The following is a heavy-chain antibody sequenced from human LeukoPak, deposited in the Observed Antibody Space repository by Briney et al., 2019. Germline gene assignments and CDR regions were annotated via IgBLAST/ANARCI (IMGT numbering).Heavy chain of an antibody. D-gene: IGHD5-12*01. CDR3: VRDLGTSGSDAYDI. V-gene: IGHV4-61*02. CDR2: IYTSGST. J-gene: IGHJ3*02. Sequence: SETLSLTCTVSGGSISSGSYYWSWIRQPAGKGLEWIGRIYTSGSTNYNPSLKSRVTISVDTSKNQFSLNLSSVTAADTAMYYCVRDLGTSGSDAYDIWGQGTMVTVSS. CDR1: GGSISSGSYY.